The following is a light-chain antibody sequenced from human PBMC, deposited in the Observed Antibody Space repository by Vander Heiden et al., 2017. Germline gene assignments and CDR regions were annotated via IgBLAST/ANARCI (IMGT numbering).Light chain of an antibody. CDR2: AAA. V-gene: IGKV1-39*01. Sequence: DIQMTQSPSSLSASLGDRVTITRRASQSISSYLNWYQQKPGKAPKLLIYAAASLQSGVPSRFSGSGSGTDFTLTISSLQPEDFATYYCQQSYSTPGLTFGGGTKVEIK. CDR3: QQSYSTPGLT. CDR1: QSISSY. J-gene: IGKJ4*01.